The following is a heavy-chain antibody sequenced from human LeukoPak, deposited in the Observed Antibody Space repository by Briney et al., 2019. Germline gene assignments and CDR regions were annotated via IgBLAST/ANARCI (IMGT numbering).Heavy chain of an antibody. CDR3: ARANRYCSSNSCYEIDY. Sequence: SETLPLTCTVSAYSIRSGYFWGWIRQHPGKGLEWIGYIYYSGITYYNPSLKSRVTISEDTSRNQFSLKLSSVTAADTAMYYCARANRYCSSNSCYEIDYWGQGTQVTVSP. D-gene: IGHD2-2*01. V-gene: IGHV4-31*03. J-gene: IGHJ4*02. CDR1: AYSIRSGYF. CDR2: IYYSGIT.